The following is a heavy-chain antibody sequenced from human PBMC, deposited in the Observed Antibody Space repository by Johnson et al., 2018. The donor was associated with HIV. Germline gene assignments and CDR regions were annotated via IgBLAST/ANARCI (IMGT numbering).Heavy chain of an antibody. D-gene: IGHD3-9*01. CDR2: ISTSGATI. CDR1: GFTFNDYY. V-gene: IGHV3-11*01. J-gene: IGHJ3*02. Sequence: QVQLVESGGGVVKPGGSLRLSCAASGFTFNDYYMSWIRQAPGKGLEWLSYISTSGATIYYADPVKGRFTIPRDNSKNTLYLQINSLRAEDTALYYCARNPTTQYSRLTGDFGAFDMWGLGTVVAVSS. CDR3: ARNPTTQYSRLTGDFGAFDM.